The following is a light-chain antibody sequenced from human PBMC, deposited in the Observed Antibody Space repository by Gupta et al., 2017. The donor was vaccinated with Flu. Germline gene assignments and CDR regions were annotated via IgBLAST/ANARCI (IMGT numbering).Light chain of an antibody. Sequence: PFTLSASVGDRVTITCRASQSISSWLAWYQQKPGKAPKVLIYKASSLQSGVPSRFSGSGSGTEFTLTISSLQPDDFATYYCQQDNSYSGTFGQGTKVEIK. V-gene: IGKV1-5*03. CDR3: QQDNSYSGT. CDR1: QSISSW. CDR2: KAS. J-gene: IGKJ1*01.